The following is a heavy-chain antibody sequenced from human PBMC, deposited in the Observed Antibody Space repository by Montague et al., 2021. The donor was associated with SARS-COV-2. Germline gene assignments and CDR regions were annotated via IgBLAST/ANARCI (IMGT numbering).Heavy chain of an antibody. D-gene: IGHD1-14*01. CDR3: ARDGQAEQERYYYYDYGMDV. Sequence: SLRLSCAASGFTFSSYWMSWVRQAPGKGLEWVANVKQDGSEKYYVDSVKGRFTISRDNAKNSLYLQMNSLRAEDTAVYYCARDGQAEQERYYYYDYGMDVWGQGTTVTVSS. CDR2: VKQDGSEK. J-gene: IGHJ6*02. V-gene: IGHV3-7*03. CDR1: GFTFSSYW.